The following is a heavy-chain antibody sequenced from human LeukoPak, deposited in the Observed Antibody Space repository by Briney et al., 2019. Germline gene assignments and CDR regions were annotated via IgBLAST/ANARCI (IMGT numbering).Heavy chain of an antibody. CDR1: VLSFSGYY. CDR2: IYYCGST. D-gene: IGHD7-27*01. CDR3: ARHTRLSGESDY. V-gene: IGHV4-38-2*01. Sequence: PSETLPLTCAVYVLSFSGYYWGLIPQPPGKGLEGIGSIYYCGSTYYNPSLQSRVTISVDPSQNQFSLQLTSVTPPDPALYYFARHTRLSGESDYWGQGTLVTVSS. J-gene: IGHJ4*02.